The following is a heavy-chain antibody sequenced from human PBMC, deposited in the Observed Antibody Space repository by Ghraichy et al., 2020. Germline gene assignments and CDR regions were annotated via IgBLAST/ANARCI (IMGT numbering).Heavy chain of an antibody. J-gene: IGHJ5*01. CDR2: ITGSGVSI. Sequence: GGSLRLSCIVSGFTSSSFAMSWVRQAPGKGLEWVSAITGSGVSINYADSVKGRFTMSRDNSKNSVFLQMNSLRAEDTAVYYCARAPGPVTTSGIDSWGQGTLVTVSS. CDR1: GFTSSSFA. CDR3: ARAPGPVTTSGIDS. D-gene: IGHD4-17*01. V-gene: IGHV3-23*01.